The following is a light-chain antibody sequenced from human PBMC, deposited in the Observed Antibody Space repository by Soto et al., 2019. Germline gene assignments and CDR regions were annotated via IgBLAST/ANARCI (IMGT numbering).Light chain of an antibody. V-gene: IGLV2-8*01. Sequence: QSALTQPPSASGSPGQSVTISCTGTSSDVGAYNYVSWYQQHPGKAPKLILYEVNQRPSGVPDRFSGSKSGNTASLTVSGLQAEDEADYYCSSFVASNNLRVFGTGTRSPS. CDR2: EVN. CDR1: SSDVGAYNY. J-gene: IGLJ1*01. CDR3: SSFVASNNLRV.